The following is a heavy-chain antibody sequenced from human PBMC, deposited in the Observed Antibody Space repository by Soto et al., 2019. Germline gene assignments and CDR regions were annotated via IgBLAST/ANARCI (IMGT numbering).Heavy chain of an antibody. Sequence: KTSETLSLTCAVYGGSFSGYYWSWIRQPPGKGLEWIGEINHSGSTNYNPSLKSRVTISVDTSKNQFSLKLSSVTAADTAVYYCAGAGARGMDVWGQGTTVTVSS. V-gene: IGHV4-34*01. CDR3: AGAGARGMDV. J-gene: IGHJ6*02. CDR1: GGSFSGYY. CDR2: INHSGST. D-gene: IGHD1-26*01.